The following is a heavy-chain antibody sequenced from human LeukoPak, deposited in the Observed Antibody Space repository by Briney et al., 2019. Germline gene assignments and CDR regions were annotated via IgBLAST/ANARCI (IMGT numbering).Heavy chain of an antibody. Sequence: GASVKVSCKASGYTFTDYYMHWMRQAPGQGPEWMGWMNPNSGGTNYAQKFQGRVTMTRDTSITTAYMELSSPGSDDTAVYYCAPRRVAADKGFDYWGQGTLVTVSS. V-gene: IGHV1-2*02. CDR1: GYTFTDYY. CDR2: MNPNSGGT. D-gene: IGHD6-19*01. J-gene: IGHJ4*02. CDR3: APRRVAADKGFDY.